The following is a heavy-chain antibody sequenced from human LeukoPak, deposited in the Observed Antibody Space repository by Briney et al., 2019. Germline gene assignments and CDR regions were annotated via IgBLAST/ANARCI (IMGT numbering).Heavy chain of an antibody. D-gene: IGHD3-3*01. CDR3: ARRLWSGLD. J-gene: IGHJ4*02. CDR2: IYYSGST. Sequence: SETLSHTCTVSGYSISSGYYWGWIRQPPGKGLEWIGSIYYSGSTYYNPSLKSRVTISVDTSKNQFSLKLSSVTAADTAVYYCARRLWSGLDWGQGTLVTVSS. CDR1: GYSISSGYY. V-gene: IGHV4-38-2*02.